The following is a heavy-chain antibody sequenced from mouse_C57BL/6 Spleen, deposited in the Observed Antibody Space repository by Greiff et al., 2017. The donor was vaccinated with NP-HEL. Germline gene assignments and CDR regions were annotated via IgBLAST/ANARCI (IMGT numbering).Heavy chain of an antibody. J-gene: IGHJ4*01. CDR2: ISNGGGST. D-gene: IGHD2-10*01. CDR3: ASSYFSRAMDY. CDR1: GFTFSDYY. V-gene: IGHV5-12*01. Sequence: EVHLVESGGGLVQPGGSLKLSCAASGFTFSDYYMYWVRQTPEKRLEWVAYISNGGGSTYYPDTVKGRFTISRDNAKNTLYLQMSRLKSEDTAMYYCASSYFSRAMDYWGQGTSVTVSS.